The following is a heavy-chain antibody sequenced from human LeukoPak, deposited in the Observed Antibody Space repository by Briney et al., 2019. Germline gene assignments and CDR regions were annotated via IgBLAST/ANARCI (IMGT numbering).Heavy chain of an antibody. CDR1: GYTFTSYG. CDR2: ISAYNGNT. D-gene: IGHD6-13*01. CDR3: ARDWVYIAAAGIDAFDI. V-gene: IGHV1-18*01. Sequence: ASVKVSCKASGYTFTSYGISWVRQAPGQGLEWMGWISAYNGNTNYAQKLQGRITMTTDTSTSTAYMELRSLRSDDTAVYYCARDWVYIAAAGIDAFDIWGQGTMVTVSS. J-gene: IGHJ3*02.